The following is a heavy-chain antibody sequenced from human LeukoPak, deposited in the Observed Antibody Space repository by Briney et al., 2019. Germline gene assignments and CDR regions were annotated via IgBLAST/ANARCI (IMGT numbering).Heavy chain of an antibody. Sequence: SETLSLTCAVSGGSISSGDYYWSWIRQPPGKGLEWIGYIYHSGSTYYNPSLKSRVTISVDRSKNQFSLKLSSVTAADTAVYYCARDGDSGSYYYWFDPWGQGTLVTVSS. CDR3: ARDGDSGSYYYWFDP. CDR1: GGSISSGDYY. V-gene: IGHV4-30-2*01. CDR2: IYHSGST. D-gene: IGHD1-26*01. J-gene: IGHJ5*02.